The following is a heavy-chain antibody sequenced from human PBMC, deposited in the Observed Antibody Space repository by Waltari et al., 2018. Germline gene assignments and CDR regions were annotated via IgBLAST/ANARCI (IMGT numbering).Heavy chain of an antibody. CDR1: GFTFSSYG. J-gene: IGHJ4*02. V-gene: IGHV3-30*18. D-gene: IGHD3-10*01. CDR3: AKVSGSIRDRRGSPPGDY. Sequence: QVHLVESGGGVVQPGRSLRLSCAASGFTFSSYGMHWVRQAPGKGLEWVALISYDGSNKYYADSVKGRFTISRDNSKNTRYLQMSSLRAEDTAVYYCAKVSGSIRDRRGSPPGDYWGQGTLVTVSS. CDR2: ISYDGSNK.